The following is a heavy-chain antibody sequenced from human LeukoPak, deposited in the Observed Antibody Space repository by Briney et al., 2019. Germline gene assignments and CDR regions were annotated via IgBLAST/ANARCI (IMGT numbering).Heavy chain of an antibody. CDR2: INPNSGGT. CDR3: AREVEYNSKSGAFDI. D-gene: IGHD4-11*01. J-gene: IGHJ3*02. V-gene: IGHV1-2*02. CDR1: GYTFTGYY. Sequence: RASVKVSCKASGYTFTGYYMHWVRQAPGQGLEWMGWINPNSGGTNYAQKFQGRVTMTRDTSISTAYMELSRLRSDDTAVYYCAREVEYNSKSGAFDIWGQGTMVTVSS.